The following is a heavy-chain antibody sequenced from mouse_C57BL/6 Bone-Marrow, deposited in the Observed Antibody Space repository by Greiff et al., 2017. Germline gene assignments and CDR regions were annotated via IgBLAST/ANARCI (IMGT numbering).Heavy chain of an antibody. Sequence: VQLQQSGAELVRPGTSVKVSCKASGYAFTNYLIEWVKQRPGQGLEWIGVINPGSGGTNYNEKFKGKATLTADKSSSTAYMQLSSLTSEDSAVYFCARKGSITTGGYFDVWGTGTTVTVSS. CDR1: GYAFTNYL. D-gene: IGHD1-1*01. V-gene: IGHV1-54*01. CDR3: ARKGSITTGGYFDV. J-gene: IGHJ1*03. CDR2: INPGSGGT.